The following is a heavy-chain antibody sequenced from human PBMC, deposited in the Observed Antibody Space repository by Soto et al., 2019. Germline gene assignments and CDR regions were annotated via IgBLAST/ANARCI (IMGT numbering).Heavy chain of an antibody. Sequence: SETLSLTCTVSGVSISSGGYYWSWIRQHPGKGLEWIGYIYYSGSTNYNPSLKSRVTISVDTSKNQFSLKLSSVTAADTAVYYCARSRTIFGVVPNWFDPWGQGTLVTVSS. J-gene: IGHJ5*02. CDR2: IYYSGST. D-gene: IGHD3-3*01. CDR1: GVSISSGGYY. CDR3: ARSRTIFGVVPNWFDP. V-gene: IGHV4-61*08.